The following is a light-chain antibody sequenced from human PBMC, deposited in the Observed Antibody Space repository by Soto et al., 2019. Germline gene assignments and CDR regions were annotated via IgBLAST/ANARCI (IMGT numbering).Light chain of an antibody. V-gene: IGLV2-14*01. J-gene: IGLJ2*01. Sequence: QSALTQPASVSGSPGQSITISCTGTSSDVGSYNYVSWYQQHPGKAPKLMIYEVSDRPSGVSNRFSGSKSGNTASLTISGLQAEDEADYYCSSYAGSNSVVFGGGTKLTVL. CDR3: SSYAGSNSVV. CDR1: SSDVGSYNY. CDR2: EVS.